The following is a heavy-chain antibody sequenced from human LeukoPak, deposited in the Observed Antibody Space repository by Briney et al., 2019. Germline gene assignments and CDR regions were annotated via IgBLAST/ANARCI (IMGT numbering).Heavy chain of an antibody. J-gene: IGHJ4*02. CDR2: IYYSGST. CDR1: GGSISSSSYY. Sequence: SSETLSLTCTVSGGSISSSSYYWGWIRQPPGKGLEWIGSIYYSGSTYYNPSLKSRVTISVDTSKNQFSLKLSSVTAADTAVYYCARSPPPRTYYYDSSGYPDYWGQGILVTVSS. V-gene: IGHV4-39*07. CDR3: ARSPPPRTYYYDSSGYPDY. D-gene: IGHD3-22*01.